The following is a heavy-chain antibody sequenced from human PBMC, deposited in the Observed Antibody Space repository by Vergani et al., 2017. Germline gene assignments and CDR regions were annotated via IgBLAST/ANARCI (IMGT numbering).Heavy chain of an antibody. D-gene: IGHD4-23*01. Sequence: QVQLQESGPGLLKPSQTLSLICTVSGGSLSSGSYYWSWVRQRPGKGLEWIGYIYNSGSTYYNPSLKSRVTISVDASKNQFSLKLSSVTAADTAVYYCASQDDHNGNPGAFDIWGQGTKVTVSS. CDR2: IYNSGST. J-gene: IGHJ3*02. CDR1: GGSLSSGSYY. CDR3: ASQDDHNGNPGAFDI. V-gene: IGHV4-31*03.